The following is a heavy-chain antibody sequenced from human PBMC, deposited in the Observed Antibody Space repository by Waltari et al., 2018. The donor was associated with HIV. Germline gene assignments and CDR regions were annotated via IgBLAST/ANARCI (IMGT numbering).Heavy chain of an antibody. CDR3: ARNSSGKGNRYFYYGVDV. Sequence: QVHLVQSWPEVKRPGASVKISCKAYGYNFINCDVNWVGQAAGQRPEWLGWMNPNSVNTAFPYIFEDRVTITRDVSTDTAYMEMSGLTPEDTDIDYCARNSSGKGNRYFYYGVDVWGQGTPVTV. D-gene: IGHD3-22*01. CDR1: GYNFINCD. CDR2: MNPNSVNT. V-gene: IGHV1-8*02. J-gene: IGHJ6*02.